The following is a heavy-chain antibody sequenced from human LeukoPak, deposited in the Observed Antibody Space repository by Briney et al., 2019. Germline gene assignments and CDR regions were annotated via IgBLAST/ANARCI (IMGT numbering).Heavy chain of an antibody. CDR2: ISSSSSYI. V-gene: IGHV3-21*01. CDR1: GFTFSSYS. CDR3: ARDYDSSSWYEGSWFDP. D-gene: IGHD6-13*01. J-gene: IGHJ5*02. Sequence: PGGSLRLSCAASGFTFSSYSMNWVRQAPGKGLEWVSSISSSSSYIYYADSVKGRFTISRDNAKNSLYLQMNSLRAEDTAVYYCARDYDSSSWYEGSWFDPWGQGTLATVSS.